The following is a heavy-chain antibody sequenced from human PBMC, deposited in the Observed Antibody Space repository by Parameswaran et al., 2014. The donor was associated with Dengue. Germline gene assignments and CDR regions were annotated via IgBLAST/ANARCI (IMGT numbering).Heavy chain of an antibody. Sequence: WIRQPPGKGLEWVGFIRSKAYGGTTEYAASVKGRFTISRDDSKSIAYLQMNSLKTEDTAVYYCARGSLRFLEEWGQGTLVTVSS. CDR2: IRSKAYGGTT. V-gene: IGHV3-49*02. J-gene: IGHJ4*02. D-gene: IGHD3-3*01. CDR3: ARGSLRFLEE.